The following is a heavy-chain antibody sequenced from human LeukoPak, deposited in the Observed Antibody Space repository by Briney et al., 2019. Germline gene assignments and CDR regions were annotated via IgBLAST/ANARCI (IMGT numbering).Heavy chain of an antibody. CDR2: ISGYNGNT. D-gene: IGHD3-10*01. V-gene: IGHV1-18*01. J-gene: IGHJ6*03. CDR3: ARDGGYGSGSIYYYYYMDV. CDR1: GYTFTSYG. Sequence: ASVKVSCKASGYTFTSYGITWVRQARGQGLEWMGWISGYNGNTNYAQNFQGRVTMTTDTSTSTAYMELRSLRSEDTAVYYCARDGGYGSGSIYYYYYMDVWGKGTTVTVSS.